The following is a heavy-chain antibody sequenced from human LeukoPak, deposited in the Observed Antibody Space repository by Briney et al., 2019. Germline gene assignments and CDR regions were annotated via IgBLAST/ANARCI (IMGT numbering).Heavy chain of an antibody. V-gene: IGHV4-4*02. CDR3: AREGGPYRPLDY. CDR1: GVSITNTNY. Sequence: SETLSLTCGVSGVSITNTNYWTWVRQPPGKGLEWIGEVNLQGSTNYNPSLMGRVAIAVDTSENHISLQLTSVTAADTAVYYCAREGGPYRPLDYSGQGTLVTVSS. CDR2: VNLQGST. J-gene: IGHJ4*02.